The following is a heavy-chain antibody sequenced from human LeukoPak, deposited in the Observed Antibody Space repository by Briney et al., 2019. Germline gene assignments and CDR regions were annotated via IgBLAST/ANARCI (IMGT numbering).Heavy chain of an antibody. J-gene: IGHJ3*02. CDR1: GLTFSSYA. CDR2: ISYDGSNK. D-gene: IGHD1-26*01. Sequence: GGSLRLSCAASGLTFSSYAMHWVRQAPGKGLEWVAVISYDGSNKYYADSVKGRFTISRDNSKNTLYLQMNSLRAEDTAVYYCARGSGSYPSGAFDIWGQGTMVTVSS. V-gene: IGHV3-30*14. CDR3: ARGSGSYPSGAFDI.